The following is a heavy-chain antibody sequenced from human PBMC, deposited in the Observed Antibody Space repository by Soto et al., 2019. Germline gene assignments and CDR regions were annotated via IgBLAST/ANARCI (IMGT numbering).Heavy chain of an antibody. D-gene: IGHD1-20*01. CDR2: VHHTGCT. Sequence: TVSLTCAVSCASISGGGNSWNRIRQPPGKGLEWSGYVHHTGCTCYTRSLKSRVTISLDRPKNQFSLKLTSVTAADTAVYYCARTDVYTSQGYYFDSWGQGALVTVS. CDR3: ARTDVYTSQGYYFDS. J-gene: IGHJ4*02. CDR1: CASISGGGNS. V-gene: IGHV4-30-2*01.